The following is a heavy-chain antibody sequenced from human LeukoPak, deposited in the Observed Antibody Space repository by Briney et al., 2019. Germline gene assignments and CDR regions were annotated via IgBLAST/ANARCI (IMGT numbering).Heavy chain of an antibody. CDR3: AKDGSSSYGGTMGFDY. CDR1: GFTFDDYA. V-gene: IGHV3-9*03. CDR2: ISWNSGSI. J-gene: IGHJ4*02. Sequence: PGRSLRLSCAASGFTFDDYAMHWVRQAPGKGLEWVSGISWNSGSIGYADSVKGRFTISRDNAKNSLYLQMNSLRAEDMALYYCAKDGSSSYGGTMGFDYWGQGTLVTVSS. D-gene: IGHD4-23*01.